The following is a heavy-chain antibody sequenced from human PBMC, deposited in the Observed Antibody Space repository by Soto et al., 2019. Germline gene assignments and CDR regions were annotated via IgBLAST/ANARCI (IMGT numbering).Heavy chain of an antibody. J-gene: IGHJ6*02. CDR1: GGTFSSYA. CDR2: IIPIFGTA. CDR3: AREVTMVRRATPGTVYDYYGMDV. V-gene: IGHV1-69*01. Sequence: QVQLVQSGAEVKKPGSSVKVSCKASGGTFSSYAISWVRQAPGQGLEWMGGIIPIFGTANYAQKFQGRVTNSADEYTSTGYKELSSVSSEDTAVYYCAREVTMVRRATPGTVYDYYGMDVWGQGTTVTVSS. D-gene: IGHD3-10*01.